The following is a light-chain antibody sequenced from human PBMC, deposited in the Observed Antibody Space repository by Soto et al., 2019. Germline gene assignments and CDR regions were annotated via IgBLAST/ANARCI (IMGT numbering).Light chain of an antibody. V-gene: IGLV1-40*01. J-gene: IGLJ3*02. CDR2: GNS. CDR3: AAWDDSLNGGV. CDR1: SSNIGGGFD. Sequence: QSVLTQPPSVSGAPGQRATISCTGSSSNIGGGFDVHWYQQRPETAPKLRIYGNSNRPSGVPDRFSGSKSGTSASLAISGLQSEDVVDYYCAAWDDSLNGGVFGGGTQLTVL.